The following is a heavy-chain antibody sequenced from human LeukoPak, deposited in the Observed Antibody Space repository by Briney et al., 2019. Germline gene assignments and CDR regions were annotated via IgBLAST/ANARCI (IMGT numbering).Heavy chain of an antibody. D-gene: IGHD6-19*01. CDR1: GGSISSGSYY. CDR3: AREGAVAGDWYFDL. Sequence: SETLSLTCTVSGGSISSGSYYWRWIRQPAGKGLEWIGRIYTSGSTNYNPSLKSRVTISVDTSKNQFPLKLSSVTAADTAVYYCAREGAVAGDWYFDLWGRGTLVTVSS. J-gene: IGHJ2*01. V-gene: IGHV4-61*02. CDR2: IYTSGST.